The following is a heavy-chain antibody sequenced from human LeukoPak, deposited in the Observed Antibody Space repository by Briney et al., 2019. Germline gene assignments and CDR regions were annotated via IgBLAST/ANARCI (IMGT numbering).Heavy chain of an antibody. Sequence: GGSLRLSCAVSGFTFSSYAMHWVRQAPGKGLEWVAVISYDGSNKYYADSVKGRFTISRDNSNNTLYLQMNSLRAEDTAVYYCARDDYSGYSYGPNYYYGMDVWGQGTAVTVSS. V-gene: IGHV3-30-3*01. J-gene: IGHJ6*02. CDR2: ISYDGSNK. D-gene: IGHD5-18*01. CDR3: ARDDYSGYSYGPNYYYGMDV. CDR1: GFTFSSYA.